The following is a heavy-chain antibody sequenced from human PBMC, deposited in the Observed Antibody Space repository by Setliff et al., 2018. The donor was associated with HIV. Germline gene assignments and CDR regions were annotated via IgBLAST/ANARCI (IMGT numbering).Heavy chain of an antibody. CDR2: FLAVLRKP. Sequence: GPSVKVSCKASGDTFKGYAFTWVRQAPGQGLEWMGDFLAVLRKPTHAEGFQDRLTITADESTSTAYMELRDLRPEDTAVYFCASPRSAGTYQGAFYYFLHVWGKGTTVTVSS. J-gene: IGHJ6*03. V-gene: IGHV1-69*13. D-gene: IGHD1-26*01. CDR3: ASPRSAGTYQGAFYYFLHV. CDR1: GDTFKGYA.